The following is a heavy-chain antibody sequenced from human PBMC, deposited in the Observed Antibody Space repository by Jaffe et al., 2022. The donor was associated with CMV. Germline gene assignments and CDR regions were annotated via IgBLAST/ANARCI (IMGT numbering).Heavy chain of an antibody. CDR3: ARDHDQYYYYMDV. J-gene: IGHJ6*03. D-gene: IGHD1-1*01. CDR1: GFTFSSYE. V-gene: IGHV3-48*03. CDR2: ISSSGLTI. Sequence: EVQLVESGGGLVQPGGSLRLSCAASGFTFSSYEMNWVRQAPGKGLEWVSYISSSGLTIFYADSVKGRFTISRDNAKNSLSLQMNSLRAEDTAVYYCARDHDQYYYYMDVWGKGTTVTVSS.